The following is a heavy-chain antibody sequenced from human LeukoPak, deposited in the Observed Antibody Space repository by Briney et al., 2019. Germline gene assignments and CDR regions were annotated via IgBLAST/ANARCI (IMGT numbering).Heavy chain of an antibody. D-gene: IGHD3-9*01. CDR1: GGSISSYY. CDR3: ARGTPVLRYFDWTTFDY. Sequence: PSETLSLTCTVSGGSISSYYWSWIRQPPGKGLEWIGYIYYSGSTNYNPSLKSRVTISVDTSKNQFSLKLSSVTAADTAVYYCARGTPVLRYFDWTTFDYWGQGTLVTVSS. V-gene: IGHV4-59*01. J-gene: IGHJ4*02. CDR2: IYYSGST.